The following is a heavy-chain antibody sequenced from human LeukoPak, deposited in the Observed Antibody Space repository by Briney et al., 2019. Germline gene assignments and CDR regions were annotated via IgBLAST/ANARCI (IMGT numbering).Heavy chain of an antibody. D-gene: IGHD2-15*01. CDR3: AHAVFVVVHATHYFDY. J-gene: IGHJ4*02. Sequence: SGPTLVKPTQTLTLTCTFSGFSLSTNEVHVSWIRQSPGKALEWLALIYWDDDKRYNPSLKSRLTITKDTSKNQVVLTMTNMDPVDTATYYCAHAVFVVVHATHYFDYWGQGTLVTVSS. V-gene: IGHV2-5*02. CDR1: GFSLSTNEVH. CDR2: IYWDDDK.